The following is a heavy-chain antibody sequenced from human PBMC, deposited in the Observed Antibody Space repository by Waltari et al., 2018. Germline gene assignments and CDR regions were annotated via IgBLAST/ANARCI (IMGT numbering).Heavy chain of an antibody. CDR3: ATDVPPTMFGGFFGAFDV. Sequence: QVHLVQSGAEVKKPGASVKVSCKAAGYSLTALSIHWVRQVPGKGLEWMGGLDSEDGERIYADHFRGRVVLTEDASTDTSYMELNGLTFEDTAVYYFATDVPPTMFGGFFGAFDVWGQGTLVAVSS. CDR2: LDSEDGER. J-gene: IGHJ3*01. V-gene: IGHV1-24*01. D-gene: IGHD3-10*02. CDR1: GYSLTALS.